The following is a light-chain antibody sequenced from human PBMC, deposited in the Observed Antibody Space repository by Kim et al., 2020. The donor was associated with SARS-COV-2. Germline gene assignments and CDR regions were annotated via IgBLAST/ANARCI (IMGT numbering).Light chain of an antibody. CDR3: QLYDTSRT. Sequence: LAPGERATLSCRASQSVSSSYLAWYQQKPGQAPRLLIYGASSRATGIPYRFSGSGSGTDFTLTINRLEPEDSAVYYCQLYDTSRTFGQGTKVDIK. V-gene: IGKV3-20*01. CDR2: GAS. J-gene: IGKJ1*01. CDR1: QSVSSSY.